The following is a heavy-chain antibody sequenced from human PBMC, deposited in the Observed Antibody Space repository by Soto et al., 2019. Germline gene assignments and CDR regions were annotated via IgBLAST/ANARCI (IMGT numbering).Heavy chain of an antibody. CDR3: ARDLGGPSDY. V-gene: IGHV4-61*01. CDR1: GGSITSGPYY. Sequence: QVQLQESGPGLVKPSETLSLTCSVSGGSITSGPYYWSWIRQPPGKGLEFMGNIYYTGRTNYNPSLKSVPAMSRDSSKNQFSLRLSSLTAADTAVYYCARDLGGPSDYWGQGTQVTVSS. D-gene: IGHD3-16*01. J-gene: IGHJ4*02. CDR2: IYYTGRT.